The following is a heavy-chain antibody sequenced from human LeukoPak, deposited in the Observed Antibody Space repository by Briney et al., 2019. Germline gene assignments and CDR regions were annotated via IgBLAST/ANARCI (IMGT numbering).Heavy chain of an antibody. V-gene: IGHV4-38-2*02. Sequence: SETLSLTCTVSGYSISSGYYWGWIRQPPGKGLEWIGSIYHSGSTYYNPSPKSRITISVDTSKNQFSLKLSSVTAADTAVYYCARDSLYTVTTGFDYWGQGRWSPSPQ. J-gene: IGHJ4*02. D-gene: IGHD4-17*01. CDR2: IYHSGST. CDR1: GYSISSGYY. CDR3: ARDSLYTVTTGFDY.